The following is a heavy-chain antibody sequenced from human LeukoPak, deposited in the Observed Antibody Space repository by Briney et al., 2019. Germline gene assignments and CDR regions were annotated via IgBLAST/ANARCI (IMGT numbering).Heavy chain of an antibody. D-gene: IGHD2-15*01. CDR2: IIPIFGTA. J-gene: IGHJ6*03. V-gene: IGHV1-69*05. Sequence: GASVKVSCKASGYTFSSGYYLHWVRQAPGQGLEWMGGIIPIFGTANYAQKFQGRVTITTDESTSTAYMELSSLRSEDTAVYYCAANLVVAATPKPYYYYMDVWGKGTTVTVSS. CDR1: GYTFSSGY. CDR3: AANLVVAATPKPYYYYMDV.